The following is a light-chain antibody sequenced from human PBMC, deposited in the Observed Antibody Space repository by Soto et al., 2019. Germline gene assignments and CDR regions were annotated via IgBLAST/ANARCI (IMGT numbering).Light chain of an antibody. V-gene: IGKV1-17*03. J-gene: IGKJ3*01. CDR3: LQYNGYPFT. CDR1: QGISIY. Sequence: DIQMTQSPSAMSASVGDRVTITCRASQGISIYLAWFQQIPGRVPRRLIYGASTLQTGVPSRFSGSGSGTEFTLTISSLQPDDFATYYCLQYNGYPFTFGPGTKVGIK. CDR2: GAS.